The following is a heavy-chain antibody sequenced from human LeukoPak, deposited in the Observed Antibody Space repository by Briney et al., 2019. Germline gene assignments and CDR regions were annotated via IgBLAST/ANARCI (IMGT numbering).Heavy chain of an antibody. J-gene: IGHJ4*02. CDR1: GDSISSFY. Sequence: SETLSLTCTVTGDSISSFYWSWIRQPPGKGLEWIGYISYSGTTNYNPSLKSRVAISLDMSKNQFSLRLSSVTAADTAVYYCARGPAPATYYYDSSGYYLDYWGQGTLVTVSP. D-gene: IGHD3-22*01. CDR2: ISYSGTT. V-gene: IGHV4-59*08. CDR3: ARGPAPATYYYDSSGYYLDY.